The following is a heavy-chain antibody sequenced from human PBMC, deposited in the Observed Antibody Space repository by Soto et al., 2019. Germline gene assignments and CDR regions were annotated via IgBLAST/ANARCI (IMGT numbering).Heavy chain of an antibody. Sequence: QVQLVESGGGVVQPGRSLRLSCAASGFTFSSYGMHWVRQAPGKGLEWVAVIWYDGSNKYYADSVKGRFTIFRDNSKNTLYLQMNSLRAEDTAVYYCARDTARDKVRIYYGMDVWGQGTTVTVSS. CDR1: GFTFSSYG. D-gene: IGHD3-10*01. CDR2: IWYDGSNK. J-gene: IGHJ6*02. V-gene: IGHV3-33*01. CDR3: ARDTARDKVRIYYGMDV.